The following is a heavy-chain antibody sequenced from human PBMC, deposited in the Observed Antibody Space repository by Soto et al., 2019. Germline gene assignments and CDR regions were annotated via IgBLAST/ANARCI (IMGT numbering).Heavy chain of an antibody. CDR2: IIPILGTA. CDR3: ARVGMTTVGWFDP. V-gene: IGHV1-69*06. J-gene: IGHJ5*02. D-gene: IGHD4-4*01. CDR1: GGTFSSYA. Sequence: QVQLVQSGAEVKKPGSSVKVSCKASGGTFSSYAISWVRQAPVQGLEWMGGIIPILGTANYAQKFQCIVTITADKSTSTAYMELSSLRSEDTAVYYCARVGMTTVGWFDPWGQGPLVTVSS.